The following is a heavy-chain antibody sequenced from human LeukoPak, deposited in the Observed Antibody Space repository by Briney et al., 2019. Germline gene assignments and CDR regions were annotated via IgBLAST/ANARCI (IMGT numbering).Heavy chain of an antibody. J-gene: IGHJ4*02. CDR1: GLTLSGYW. CDR2: IDSDGSGT. Sequence: GGSLRLSCSASGLTLSGYWMHWVRQIPGKGLVWVSRIDSDGSGTSYADSVKGRFTISREDVKNMLYLQMNSLRVEDTGLYYCSTVEHFWGQGTLVTVSS. D-gene: IGHD1/OR15-1a*01. CDR3: STVEHF. V-gene: IGHV3-74*01.